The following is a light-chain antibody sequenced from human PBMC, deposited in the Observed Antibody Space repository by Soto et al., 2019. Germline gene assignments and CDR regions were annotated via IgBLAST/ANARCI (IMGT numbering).Light chain of an antibody. V-gene: IGLV2-14*03. CDR2: DVN. CDR1: SSDIGAYNF. J-gene: IGLJ2*01. CDR3: TSWTTSTTMI. Sequence: QTVVTQPASVSGSPGQSITISCTGTSSDIGAYNFVSWYQQHPGKAPKLMLYDVNIRPSGVSNRFSGSKSGNTASLTISGLQAEEEADYYCTSWTTSTTMIFGGGTKLTV.